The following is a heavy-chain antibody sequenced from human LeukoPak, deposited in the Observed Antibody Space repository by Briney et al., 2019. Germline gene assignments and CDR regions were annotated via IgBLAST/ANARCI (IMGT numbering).Heavy chain of an antibody. CDR1: GYTFTGYY. D-gene: IGHD3-22*01. J-gene: IGHJ3*02. CDR3: ARGVHKFYYDSSDYQPFAFDI. V-gene: IGHV1-2*02. Sequence: ASVKVSCKASGYTFTGYYMHWVRQAPGQGLEWMGWISAYNGNTNYAQKFQGRVTMTRDTSTSTVYMELSSLRSEDTAVYYCARGVHKFYYDSSDYQPFAFDIWGQGTMVTISS. CDR2: ISAYNGNT.